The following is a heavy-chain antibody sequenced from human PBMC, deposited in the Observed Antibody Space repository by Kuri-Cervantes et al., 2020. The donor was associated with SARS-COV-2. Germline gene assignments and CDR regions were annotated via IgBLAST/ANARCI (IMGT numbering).Heavy chain of an antibody. V-gene: IGHV1-46*01. J-gene: IGHJ1*01. CDR3: ARSGSYGYFQH. Sequence: ASVKVSCKASGYTFTSYYMHWVRQAPGQGLEWMGIINPSGGSTSYAQKFQGRVTMTRDTSTGTVYMGLRSLRSDDTAVYYCARSGSYGYFQHWGQGTLVTVSS. D-gene: IGHD1-26*01. CDR1: GYTFTSYY. CDR2: INPSGGST.